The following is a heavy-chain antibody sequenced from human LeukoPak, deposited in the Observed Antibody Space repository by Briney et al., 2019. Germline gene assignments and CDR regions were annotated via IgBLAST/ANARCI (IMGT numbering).Heavy chain of an antibody. CDR1: GGSFSGYY. CDR2: INHSGST. D-gene: IGHD6-13*01. CDR3: ARSQVYSGSWYDAFDI. V-gene: IGHV4-34*01. Sequence: SETLSLTCAVYGGSFSGYYWSWIRQPPGKGLEWIGEINHSGSTNYNPSLKSRVTISVDTSKNQFSLKLSSVTAADAAVYYCARSQVYSGSWYDAFDIWGQGTMVTVSS. J-gene: IGHJ3*02.